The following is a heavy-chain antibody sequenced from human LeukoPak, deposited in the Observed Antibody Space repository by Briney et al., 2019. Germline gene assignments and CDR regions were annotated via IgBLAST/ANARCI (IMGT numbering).Heavy chain of an antibody. J-gene: IGHJ4*02. Sequence: GQSLRLSCAASGFTFSTYAMSWVRQAPGKGLEWVSGITGSGDTTHHADSVKGRFTISRDNSKNTLFLQMNSLRAEDTALYYCARAYGSSGYYQLPIDYWGQGTLVTVSS. CDR3: ARAYGSSGYYQLPIDY. CDR2: ITGSGDTT. V-gene: IGHV3-23*01. CDR1: GFTFSTYA. D-gene: IGHD3-22*01.